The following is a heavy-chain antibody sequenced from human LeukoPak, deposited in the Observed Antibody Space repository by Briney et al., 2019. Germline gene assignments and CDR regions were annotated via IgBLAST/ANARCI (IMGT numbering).Heavy chain of an antibody. J-gene: IGHJ4*02. V-gene: IGHV3-74*01. D-gene: IGHD3-10*01. CDR2: PDGDGGST. Sequence: PGGSLRLSCEVSGFIFNKYWMHWVRHVPGTGPVWVSRPDGDGGSTSYADSVKGRFTVSRDDAKSTIYLQMDSLRVEDTAVYYCAKARDWPRGVFDLWGQGTLVTVSS. CDR1: GFIFNKYW. CDR3: AKARDWPRGVFDL.